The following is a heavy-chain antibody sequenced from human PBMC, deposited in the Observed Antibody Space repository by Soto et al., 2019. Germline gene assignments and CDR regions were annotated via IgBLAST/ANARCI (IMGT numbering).Heavy chain of an antibody. V-gene: IGHV3-15*01. J-gene: IGHJ4*02. D-gene: IGHD4-17*01. Sequence: EVQLVESGGGLVKPGGSLRLSCAASGFTFSNAWMSWVRPAPGKGLEWVGRIKSKTDGGTTDYAAPVKGRFTISRDDSKNTLYLQMNSLKTEDTAVYYCTTVYADDYGDYTGFDYWGQGTLVTVSS. CDR3: TTVYADDYGDYTGFDY. CDR2: IKSKTDGGTT. CDR1: GFTFSNAW.